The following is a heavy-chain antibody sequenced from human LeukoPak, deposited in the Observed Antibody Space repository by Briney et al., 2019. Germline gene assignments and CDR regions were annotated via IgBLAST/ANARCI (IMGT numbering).Heavy chain of an antibody. CDR3: ARDFGFDSSGYYFDY. CDR2: IYTSGSA. V-gene: IGHV4-4*07. J-gene: IGHJ4*02. CDR1: GGSISSYY. Sequence: PSETLSLTCTVSGGSISSYYWSWIRQPAGKGLEWIGRIYTSGSANYNPSLKSRVTMSVDTSKNQFSLKLSSVTAADTAVYYCARDFGFDSSGYYFDYWGQGTLVTVSP. D-gene: IGHD3-22*01.